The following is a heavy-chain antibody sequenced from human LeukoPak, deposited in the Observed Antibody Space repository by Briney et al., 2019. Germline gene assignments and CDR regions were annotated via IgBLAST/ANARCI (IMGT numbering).Heavy chain of an antibody. CDR2: ISYSGST. Sequence: SETLSLTCTVSGDSISSYSWTWIRQPPGKGLEWTGFISYSGSTRYNASFESRVTISIDTSSNQFSMKLTSVTAADTARYYCARVGRGVHTWGSYSFDQWGQGALVTVSS. V-gene: IGHV4-59*01. CDR1: GDSISSYS. D-gene: IGHD3-16*01. CDR3: ARVGRGVHTWGSYSFDQ. J-gene: IGHJ4*02.